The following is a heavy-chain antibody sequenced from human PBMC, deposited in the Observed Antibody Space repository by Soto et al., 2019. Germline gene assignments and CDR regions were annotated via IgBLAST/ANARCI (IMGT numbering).Heavy chain of an antibody. V-gene: IGHV4-39*01. D-gene: IGHD4-4*01. Sequence: SETLSLTCTVSGGSISSSSYYWGWIRQPPGKGLEWIGSIYYSGSTYYNPSLKSRVTISVDTSKNQFSLKLSSVTAADTAVYYCARLPDYSNYEARWFDPWGQGTLVTVSS. CDR3: ARLPDYSNYEARWFDP. CDR2: IYYSGST. CDR1: GGSISSSSYY. J-gene: IGHJ5*02.